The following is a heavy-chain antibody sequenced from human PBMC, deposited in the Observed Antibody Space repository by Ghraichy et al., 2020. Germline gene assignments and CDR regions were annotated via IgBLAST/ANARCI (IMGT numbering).Heavy chain of an antibody. D-gene: IGHD4-23*01. CDR1: GFTFSSYG. V-gene: IGHV3-30*03. Sequence: GESLRLSCAASGFTFSSYGMHWVRQAPGKGLEWVAVISYDGDNKYYSDSVKGRFTISRDDSKNTVYLQMNTLRVEDAAVYYCSRDDYGGNGLLEYWGQGTLVTVSS. CDR3: SRDDYGGNGLLEY. CDR2: ISYDGDNK. J-gene: IGHJ4*02.